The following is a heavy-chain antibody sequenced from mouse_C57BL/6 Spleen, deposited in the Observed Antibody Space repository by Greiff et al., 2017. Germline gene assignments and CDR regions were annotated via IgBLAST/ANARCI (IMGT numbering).Heavy chain of an antibody. V-gene: IGHV5-17*01. CDR2: ISSGSSTI. CDR1: GFTFSDYG. Sequence: EVKVVESGGGLVKPGGSLKLSCAASGFTFSDYGMHWVRQAPEKGLEWVAYISSGSSTISYADTVKGRFTISRDNAKNTLFLQMTSLRSEDTAMYYCASAYYSNLCWYCDVWGTGTTVTVSS. J-gene: IGHJ1*03. CDR3: ASAYYSNLCWYCDV. D-gene: IGHD2-5*01.